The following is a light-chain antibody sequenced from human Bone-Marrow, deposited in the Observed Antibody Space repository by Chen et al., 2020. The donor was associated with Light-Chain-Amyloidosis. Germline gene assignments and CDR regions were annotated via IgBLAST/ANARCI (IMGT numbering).Light chain of an antibody. CDR3: SAWDDSLGAVV. CDR1: SSNIGSNY. Sequence: QSVLTQPPSASGTPGQRLTISCSGTSSNIGSNYIYWYQQFPGTAPKLLIYRNNQRPSGVTDRFSGSQSCTSASLAIRGLRPEEEWDYYCSAWDDSLGAVVFGGGTKLTVL. V-gene: IGLV1-47*01. CDR2: RNN. J-gene: IGLJ2*01.